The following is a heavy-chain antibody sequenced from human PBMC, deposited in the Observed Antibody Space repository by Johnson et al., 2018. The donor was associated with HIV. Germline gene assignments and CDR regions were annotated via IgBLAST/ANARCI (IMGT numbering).Heavy chain of an antibody. CDR1: GFTFSSYG. CDR3: ARECSSTSCYADAFDI. Sequence: QMQLVESGGGVVQSGRSLRLSCAASGFTFSSYGMHWVRQAPGKGLEWVAFIRYDGSNKYYADSVKGRFTISRDNSKNTLYLQMNSLRAEDTAVYYCARECSSTSCYADAFDIWGQGTMVTVSS. D-gene: IGHD2-2*01. J-gene: IGHJ3*02. CDR2: IRYDGSNK. V-gene: IGHV3-30*02.